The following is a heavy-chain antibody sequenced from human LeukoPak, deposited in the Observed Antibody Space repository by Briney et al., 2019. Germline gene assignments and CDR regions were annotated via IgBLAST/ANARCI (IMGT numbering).Heavy chain of an antibody. V-gene: IGHV1-2*02. CDR2: VNPVSGGT. J-gene: IGHJ6*02. CDR1: GYTFADYY. Sequence: ASVKVSCKPSGYTFADYYMHWVRQAPGQGLEWMGCVNPVSGGTYYAQRFLGRVTMTRDSSISTVYMELSWLQSDDTAVYHCASLGATTLSYFGMDVWGQGTTVTVSS. D-gene: IGHD1-26*01. CDR3: ASLGATTLSYFGMDV.